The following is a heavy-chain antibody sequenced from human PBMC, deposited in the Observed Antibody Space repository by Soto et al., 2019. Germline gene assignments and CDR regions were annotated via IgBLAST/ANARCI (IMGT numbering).Heavy chain of an antibody. Sequence: QVQLQQWGAGLLKPSETLSLTCAVYGGSFSGYYWSWIRQPPGKGLEWIGEINHSGSTNYNPSLKRRVTLTVDPFKNPFPLKAGPGTGADTAVYYFGRAGVRRSRYRFGEFGHRGQGTLVTVSS. CDR2: INHSGST. V-gene: IGHV4-34*01. J-gene: IGHJ4*02. CDR3: GRAGVRRSRYRFGEFGH. CDR1: GGSFSGYY. D-gene: IGHD6-13*01.